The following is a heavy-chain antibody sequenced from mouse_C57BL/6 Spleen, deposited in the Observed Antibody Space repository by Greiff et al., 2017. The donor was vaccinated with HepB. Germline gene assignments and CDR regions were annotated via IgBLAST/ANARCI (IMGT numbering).Heavy chain of an antibody. CDR2: ISYDGSN. V-gene: IGHV3-6*01. D-gene: IGHD4-1*01. CDR3: ARETGTRFDY. J-gene: IGHJ2*01. Sequence: ESGPGLVKPSQSLSLTCSVTGYSITSGYYWNWIRQFPGNKLEWMGYISYDGSNNYNPSLKNRISITRDTSKNQFFLKLNSVTTEDTATYYCARETGTRFDYWGQGTTLTVSS. CDR1: GYSITSGYY.